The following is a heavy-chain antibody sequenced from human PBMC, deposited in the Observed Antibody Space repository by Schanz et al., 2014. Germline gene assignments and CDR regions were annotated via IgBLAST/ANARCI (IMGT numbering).Heavy chain of an antibody. D-gene: IGHD1-1*01. V-gene: IGHV4-30-4*08. Sequence: QVRMQESGPGLVKPSQTLSLTCTVSGGSISRGTHYWTWIRQLPGKGLEWIGHIYYTGTIFYNPPRKSGVTISLDTSKNQFSLRLSSETAADTAVYYCARSLAGTDPFFDYWGQGTLVTVSS. CDR2: IYYTGTI. CDR3: ARSLAGTDPFFDY. CDR1: GGSISRGTHY. J-gene: IGHJ4*02.